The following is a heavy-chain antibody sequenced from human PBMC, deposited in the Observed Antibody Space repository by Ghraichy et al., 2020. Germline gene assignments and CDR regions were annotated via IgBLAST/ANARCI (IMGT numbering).Heavy chain of an antibody. CDR2: IIPIFGTA. V-gene: IGHV1-69*13. D-gene: IGHD2-21*02. CDR1: GGTFSSYA. Sequence: SVKVSCKASGGTFSSYAISWVRQAPGQGLEWMGGIIPIFGTANYAQKFQGRVTITADESTSTAYMELSSLRSEDTAVYYGARRSYCGGDCYRNFDYWGQGTLVTVSS. J-gene: IGHJ4*02. CDR3: ARRSYCGGDCYRNFDY.